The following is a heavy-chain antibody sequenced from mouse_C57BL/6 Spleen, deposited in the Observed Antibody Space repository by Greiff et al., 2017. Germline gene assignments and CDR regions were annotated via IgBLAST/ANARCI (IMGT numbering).Heavy chain of an antibody. J-gene: IGHJ3*01. CDR2: IWGVGST. V-gene: IGHV2-6*01. CDR3: ASDYYGSSYGGFAY. Sequence: QVQLKQSGPGLVAPSQSLSITCTVSGFSLTSSGVDWVRQSPGKGLEWLGVIWGVGSTTYNSALKSRLSISKDNSKSQVFLKMNSLQTDDTAMYYCASDYYGSSYGGFAYWGQGTLVTVSA. CDR1: GFSLTSSG. D-gene: IGHD1-1*01.